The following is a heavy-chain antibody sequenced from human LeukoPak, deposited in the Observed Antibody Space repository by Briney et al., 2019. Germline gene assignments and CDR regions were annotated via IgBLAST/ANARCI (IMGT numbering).Heavy chain of an antibody. V-gene: IGHV3-74*01. CDR1: GFTFSSYW. Sequence: QPGGSLRLSCAASGFTFSSYWMHWVRQAPGNGLVWVSRIDSDGSSTSYADSVKGRFTISRDNAKNTLYLQMNSLRAEDTAVYYCARREVAGYDHWGQGTLVTVSS. J-gene: IGHJ4*02. D-gene: IGHD6-19*01. CDR3: ARREVAGYDH. CDR2: IDSDGSST.